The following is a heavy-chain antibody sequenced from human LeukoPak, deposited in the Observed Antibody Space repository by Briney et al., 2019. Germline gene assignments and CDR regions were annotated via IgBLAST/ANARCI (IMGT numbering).Heavy chain of an antibody. J-gene: IGHJ3*02. CDR3: ASPGATTARAAFDI. V-gene: IGHV4-39*01. D-gene: IGHD4-17*01. CDR2: IYYSGST. Sequence: SETLSLACTISGGSISSSSYYWGWIRQPPGKGLEWIGSIYYSGSTYYNPSLKSRVTISVDTSKNQFSLKLSSVTAADTAVYYCASPGATTARAAFDIWGRGTMVTVSS. CDR1: GGSISSSSYY.